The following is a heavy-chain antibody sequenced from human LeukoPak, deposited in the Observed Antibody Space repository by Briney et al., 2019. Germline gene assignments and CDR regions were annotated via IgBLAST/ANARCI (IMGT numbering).Heavy chain of an antibody. CDR2: IRSKANSYAT. CDR1: GFTFSGSA. Sequence: PGGSLRLSCAASGFTFSGSALHWVRQASGKGLEWVGLIRSKANSYATAYAASVKGRFTISRDDSKTTAYLQMNSLKTEDTAVYYCTRLYHGYNFGYWGQGTLVTVSS. V-gene: IGHV3-73*01. CDR3: TRLYHGYNFGY. J-gene: IGHJ4*02. D-gene: IGHD5-24*01.